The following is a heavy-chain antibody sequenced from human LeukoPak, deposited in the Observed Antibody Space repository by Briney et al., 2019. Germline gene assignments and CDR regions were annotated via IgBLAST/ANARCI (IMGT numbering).Heavy chain of an antibody. CDR2: KKQDGSEK. J-gene: IGHJ6*03. CDR1: GFTFSSYW. D-gene: IGHD6-6*01. V-gene: IGHV3-7*03. CDR3: AKGAIAARTYYYYMDV. Sequence: GGSLRLSCAASGFTFSSYWMSWVRQAPGKGLEWVANKKQDGSEKYYVDSVKGRFTISRDNAKNSLYLQMNSLRAEDTAVYYCAKGAIAARTYYYYMDVWGKGTTVTVSS.